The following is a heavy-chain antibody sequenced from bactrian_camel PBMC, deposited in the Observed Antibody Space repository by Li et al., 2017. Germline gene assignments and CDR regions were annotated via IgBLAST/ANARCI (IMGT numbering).Heavy chain of an antibody. D-gene: IGHD1*01. Sequence: QVQLVESGGGSVQAGGSLSLSCVASGYAYRPYLCMGWFRQAPGKEREEVAHIDARGSTTYADSVKGRFTISKDNAKNTLYLQMSSLTPEDTAMYYCAADRPWACSGPPETYDIRGQGTQVTVS. CDR3: AADRPWACSGPPETYDI. CDR1: GYAYRPYLC. J-gene: IGHJ4*01. V-gene: IGHV3S53*01. CDR2: IDARGST.